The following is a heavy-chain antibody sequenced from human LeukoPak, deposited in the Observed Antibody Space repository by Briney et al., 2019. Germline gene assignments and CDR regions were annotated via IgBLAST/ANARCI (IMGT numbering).Heavy chain of an antibody. CDR3: ARHGYYYDSSGYLGTYFDY. D-gene: IGHD3-22*01. J-gene: IGHJ4*02. V-gene: IGHV4-59*08. CDR1: GGSFSGYY. CDR2: IYYSGST. Sequence: SETLSLTCAVYGGSFSGYYWSWIRQPPGKGLEWIGYIYYSGSTNYNPSLKSRVTISVDTSKNQFSLKLSSVTAADTAVYYCARHGYYYDSSGYLGTYFDYWGQGTLVTVSS.